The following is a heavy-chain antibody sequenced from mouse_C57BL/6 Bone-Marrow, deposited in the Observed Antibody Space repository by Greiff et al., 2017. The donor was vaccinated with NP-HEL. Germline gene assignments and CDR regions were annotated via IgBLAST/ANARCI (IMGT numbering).Heavy chain of an antibody. V-gene: IGHV1-52*01. Sequence: QLQQPGAELVRPGSSVKLSCKASGYTFTSYWMHWVKQRPIQGLEWIGNIDPSDSETHYNQKFKDKATLTVDKSSSTAYMQLSSLTSEDSAVYYCARGAQAPAWFAYWGQGTLVTVSA. CDR3: ARGAQAPAWFAY. CDR2: IDPSDSET. D-gene: IGHD3-2*02. CDR1: GYTFTSYW. J-gene: IGHJ3*01.